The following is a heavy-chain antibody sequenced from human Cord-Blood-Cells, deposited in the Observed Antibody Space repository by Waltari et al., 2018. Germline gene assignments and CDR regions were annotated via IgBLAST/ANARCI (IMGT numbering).Heavy chain of an antibody. J-gene: IGHJ4*02. CDR3: ARFLVGATDY. Sequence: QLQLQESGPGLVKPSETLSLTCTVSGGPISRSRYYWGWIRQPPGKGLEWIGSIYYSGSTYYNPSLKSRVTISVDTSKNQFSLKLSSVTAADTAVYYCARFLVGATDYWGQGTLVTVSS. CDR2: IYYSGST. CDR1: GGPISRSRYY. D-gene: IGHD1-26*01. V-gene: IGHV4-39*07.